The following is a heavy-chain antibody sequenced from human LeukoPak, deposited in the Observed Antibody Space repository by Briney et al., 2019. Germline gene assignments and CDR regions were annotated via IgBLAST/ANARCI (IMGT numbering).Heavy chain of an antibody. D-gene: IGHD6-19*01. CDR2: IYHSGST. Sequence: SETLSLTCAVSGGSISSSNWWNWVRQPPGKGLEWIGQIYHSGSTNYNPSLKTRVTISVDKSKSQFSLNLTSVTAADTAVYYCARDSRSGWGNWFDPWGQGTLVTVSS. J-gene: IGHJ5*02. V-gene: IGHV4-4*02. CDR3: ARDSRSGWGNWFDP. CDR1: GGSISSSNW.